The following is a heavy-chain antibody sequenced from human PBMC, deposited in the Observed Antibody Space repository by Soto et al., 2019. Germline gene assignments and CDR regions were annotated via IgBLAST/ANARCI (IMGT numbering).Heavy chain of an antibody. V-gene: IGHV1-18*01. CDR1: GYTFSNYG. J-gene: IGHJ6*02. Sequence: QVQLVQSGAEVEKPGASVTVSCKTSGYTFSNYGINWVRQAPGQGLEWMGWISGYNGNTNYAQTVQGRVTMTTDTSTGTVYMELRSLTSDDTAIYYCSRFIMVGGWFDPNYYHGMDVWGQGTTVTVSS. CDR2: ISGYNGNT. CDR3: SRFIMVGGWFDPNYYHGMDV. D-gene: IGHD6-19*01.